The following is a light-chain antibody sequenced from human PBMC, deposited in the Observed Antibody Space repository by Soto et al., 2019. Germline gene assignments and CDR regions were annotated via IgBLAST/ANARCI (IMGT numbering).Light chain of an antibody. CDR2: AAS. J-gene: IGKJ2*01. Sequence: AIRMTQSPSSFSASTGDRVTITCRASQGINSYLAWYQQKPGKAPKLLVYAASTLQYGVPSRFSGSGSGTDFTLTISCPQSEDFATYFCQQYYTYPQTFGQGTKLEIK. CDR3: QQYYTYPQT. CDR1: QGINSY. V-gene: IGKV1-8*01.